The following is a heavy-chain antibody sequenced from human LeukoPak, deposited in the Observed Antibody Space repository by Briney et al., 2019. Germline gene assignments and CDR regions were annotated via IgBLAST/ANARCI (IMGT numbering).Heavy chain of an antibody. CDR1: GGSISSGGYD. CDR2: IYHSGST. Sequence: PSETLSLTCTVSGGSISSGGYDWSWIRQHPGKGLEWIGYIYHSGSTYYNPSLKSRVTISVDRSKNQFSLKLSSVTATDTAVYYCARARYCSSTSCYTKGGWFDPWGQGTLVTVSS. V-gene: IGHV4-30-2*01. J-gene: IGHJ5*02. CDR3: ARARYCSSTSCYTKGGWFDP. D-gene: IGHD2-2*02.